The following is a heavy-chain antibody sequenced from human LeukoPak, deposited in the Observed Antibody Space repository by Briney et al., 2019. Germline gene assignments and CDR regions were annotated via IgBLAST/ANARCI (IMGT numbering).Heavy chain of an antibody. J-gene: IGHJ4*02. Sequence: SETLSLTCTVSGGSISSSSYYWGWIRQPPGTGLEWIGSIYYSGSTYYNPSLKSRVTISVDTSKNQFSLKLSSVTAADTAVYYCARLMAVDPYYFDYWGQGTLVTVSS. CDR1: GGSISSSSYY. D-gene: IGHD2-15*01. V-gene: IGHV4-39*01. CDR3: ARLMAVDPYYFDY. CDR2: IYYSGST.